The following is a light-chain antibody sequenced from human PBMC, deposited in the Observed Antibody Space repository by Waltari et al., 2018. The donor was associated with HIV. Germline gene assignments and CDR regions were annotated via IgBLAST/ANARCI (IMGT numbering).Light chain of an antibody. CDR2: LGS. V-gene: IGKV2-28*01. CDR1: PSLLHSNGYNY. Sequence: IVMTQSPLSLPVTPGEPASISCRSSPSLLHSNGYNYLDWYLQKPGQSPQLLIYLGSNRASGVPDRFSGSGSGTDFTLKISRVEAEDIGVYYCMQALQTPRTFGPGTKVDIK. J-gene: IGKJ3*01. CDR3: MQALQTPRT.